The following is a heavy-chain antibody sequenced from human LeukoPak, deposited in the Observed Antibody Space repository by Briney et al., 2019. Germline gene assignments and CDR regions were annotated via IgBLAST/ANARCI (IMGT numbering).Heavy chain of an antibody. CDR1: GGSISSGDYY. CDR2: IHYSGST. V-gene: IGHV4-30-4*01. CDR3: ARLLGYCSGGSCYYFDY. J-gene: IGHJ4*02. Sequence: PSETLSLTCTVSGGSISSGDYYWSWIRQPPGRGLEWIGYIHYSGSTYYNPSLKSRVTISVDTSKNQFSLKLSSVTAADTAVYYCARLLGYCSGGSCYYFDYWGQGTLVTVSS. D-gene: IGHD2-15*01.